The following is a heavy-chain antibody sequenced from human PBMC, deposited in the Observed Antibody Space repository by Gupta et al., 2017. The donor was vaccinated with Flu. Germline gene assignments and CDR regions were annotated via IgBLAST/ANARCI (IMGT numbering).Heavy chain of an antibody. CDR2: IIPIFGTA. Sequence: QVQLVQSGAEVKKPGSSVKVSCKASGGTFSSYAISWVRQAPGQGLEWMGGIIPIFGTANYAQKFQGRVTITADESTSTAYMELSSLRSEDTAVYYCARFRGNDYGDYEYYYYGMDVWGQGTTVTVSS. V-gene: IGHV1-69*01. J-gene: IGHJ6*02. CDR1: GGTFSSYA. D-gene: IGHD4-17*01. CDR3: ARFRGNDYGDYEYYYYGMDV.